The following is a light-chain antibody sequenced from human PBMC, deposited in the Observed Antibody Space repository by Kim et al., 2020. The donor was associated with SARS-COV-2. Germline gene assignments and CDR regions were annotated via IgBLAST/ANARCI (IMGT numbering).Light chain of an antibody. CDR1: SSDVAGYNY. CDR3: ISYTGISTMV. J-gene: IGLJ2*01. CDR2: DVS. V-gene: IGLV2-14*03. Sequence: GHSITMSCSGTSSDVAGYNYVPWYQQYPGKAPKLIIYDVSVRPSGVSNRFSGSKSGNTASLTISGLQSEDEADYYCISYTGISTMVFGGGTQLTVL.